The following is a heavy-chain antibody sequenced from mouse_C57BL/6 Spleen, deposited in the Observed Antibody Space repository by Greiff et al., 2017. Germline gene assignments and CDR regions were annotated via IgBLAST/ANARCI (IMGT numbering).Heavy chain of an antibody. V-gene: IGHV1-18*01. Sequence: VQLQQSGPELVKPGASVKIPCKASGYTFTDYNMAWVKQSHGKSLEWIGDINPNNGGTIYNQKFKGKATLTVGKSSSTADMELRSLTSEDTAVYDCARGRGDYDKFAYWGQGTLVTVSA. CDR2: INPNNGGT. CDR1: GYTFTDYN. D-gene: IGHD2-4*01. CDR3: ARGRGDYDKFAY. J-gene: IGHJ3*01.